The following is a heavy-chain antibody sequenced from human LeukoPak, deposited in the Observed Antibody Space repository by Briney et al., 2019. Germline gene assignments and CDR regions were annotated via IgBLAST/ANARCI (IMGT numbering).Heavy chain of an antibody. CDR2: IYPRGST. D-gene: IGHD7-27*01. CDR1: GGSINSSSYS. J-gene: IGHJ4*02. V-gene: IGHV4-30-2*01. CDR3: ARFSPRAMGNYLDF. Sequence: PSETLSLTCAVSGGSINSSSYSWSWIRRPPGKGLEWIGYIYPRGSTYYNPSLKSRVILSLDKSANQFSLNLSSVTAADTAVYYCARFSPRAMGNYLDFWGQGTLVTVSS.